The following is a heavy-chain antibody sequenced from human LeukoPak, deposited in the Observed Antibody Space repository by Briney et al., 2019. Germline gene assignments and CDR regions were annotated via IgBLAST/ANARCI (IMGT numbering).Heavy chain of an antibody. V-gene: IGHV3-43*02. CDR2: ITGDGGGT. D-gene: IGHD6-19*01. CDR1: GFTFDDYA. J-gene: IGHJ4*02. Sequence: GGSLRLSCAASGFTFDDYAMHWVRQAPGKGLEWVSFITGDGGGTYYADSVKGRFTISRDNSKHSLYLLMNSLRTEDTAFYYCARDKEASGWLNWGQGTLVTVSS. CDR3: ARDKEASGWLN.